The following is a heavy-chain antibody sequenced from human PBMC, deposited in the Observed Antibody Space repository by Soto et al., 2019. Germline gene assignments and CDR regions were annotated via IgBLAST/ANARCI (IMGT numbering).Heavy chain of an antibody. Sequence: ASVKVSCTASGYTFTSYYMHWVRQAPGQGLEWMGIINPSGGSTSYAQKFQGRVTMTRDTSTSTVYMELSSLRSEDTAVYYCARDGRSSDSSGWSYFDYSGKRTLVTVSS. CDR2: INPSGGST. J-gene: IGHJ4*02. D-gene: IGHD6-19*01. V-gene: IGHV1-46*01. CDR3: ARDGRSSDSSGWSYFDY. CDR1: GYTFTSYY.